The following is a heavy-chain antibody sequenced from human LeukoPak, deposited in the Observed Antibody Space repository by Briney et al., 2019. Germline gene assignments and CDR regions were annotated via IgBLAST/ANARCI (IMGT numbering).Heavy chain of an antibody. CDR1: GDSISSNY. CDR2: IYHSGST. J-gene: IGHJ3*02. V-gene: IGHV4-59*01. CDR3: VRGHLVGGWFKYDAFDI. Sequence: SETLSLTCTVSGDSISSNYWSWIRQPPGKGLEWIGYIYHSGSTNYNPSLKSRVTISIDTSRKQFSLKLSSVAAADTAVYYCVRGHLVGGWFKYDAFDIWGQGTMVTVSS. D-gene: IGHD6-19*01.